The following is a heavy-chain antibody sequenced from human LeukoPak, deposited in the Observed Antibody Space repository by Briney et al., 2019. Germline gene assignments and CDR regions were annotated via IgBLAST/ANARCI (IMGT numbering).Heavy chain of an antibody. CDR3: AKVKTAGSLPHDY. CDR2: ISGSGGST. CDR1: GFTFSSYA. Sequence: HPGGSLRLSCAASGFTFSSYAMSWVRQAPGKGLEWVSAISGSGGSTYYADSVKGRSTISRDNSKNTLYLQMNSLRAEDTAVYYCAKVKTAGSLPHDYWGQGTLVTVSS. D-gene: IGHD6-13*01. V-gene: IGHV3-23*01. J-gene: IGHJ4*02.